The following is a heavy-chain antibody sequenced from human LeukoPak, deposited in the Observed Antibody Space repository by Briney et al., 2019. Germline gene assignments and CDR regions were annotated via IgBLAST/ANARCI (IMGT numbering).Heavy chain of an antibody. CDR2: IYTSGST. V-gene: IGHV4-59*10. CDR3: ARGFGDYYDSSGYWAHDY. Sequence: SETLSLTCAVYGGSFSGYYWSWIRQPAGKGLEWIGRIYTSGSTNYNPSLKSRVTISVDTSKNQFSLKLSSVTAADTAVYYCARGFGDYYDSSGYWAHDYWGQGTLVTVSS. CDR1: GGSFSGYY. D-gene: IGHD3-22*01. J-gene: IGHJ4*02.